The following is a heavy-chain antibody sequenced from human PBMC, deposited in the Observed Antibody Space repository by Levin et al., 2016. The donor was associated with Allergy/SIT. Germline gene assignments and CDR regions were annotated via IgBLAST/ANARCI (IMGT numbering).Heavy chain of an antibody. Sequence: ASVKVSCKASGYSFSTYDINWVRQATGQGLEWMGWMNPNSGNTGYAQNFQGRVTMTRNTSLTTAYMALSSLRSEDTALYFCARATECSSFSCYYYMDVWGKGTTVTVSS. CDR2: MNPNSGNT. V-gene: IGHV1-8*01. CDR1: GYSFSTYD. D-gene: IGHD2-2*01. CDR3: ARATECSSFSCYYYMDV. J-gene: IGHJ6*03.